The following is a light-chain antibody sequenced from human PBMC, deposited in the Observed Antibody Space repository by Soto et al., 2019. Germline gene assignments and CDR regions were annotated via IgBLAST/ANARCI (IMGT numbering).Light chain of an antibody. Sequence: QSVLTQPPSVSGSPGQSVTISCTGTSTDFVSYNRVSWFQQPPGTAPKLMIYEVSKRPSGVPDRFSGSKSGNTASLTISGLQVADEADYYCSLYTTENAYVFGTGTKLTVL. J-gene: IGLJ1*01. V-gene: IGLV2-18*01. CDR1: STDFVSYNR. CDR3: SLYTTENAYV. CDR2: EVS.